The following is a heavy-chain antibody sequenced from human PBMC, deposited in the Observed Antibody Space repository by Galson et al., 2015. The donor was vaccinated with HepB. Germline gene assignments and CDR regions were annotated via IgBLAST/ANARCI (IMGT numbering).Heavy chain of an antibody. V-gene: IGHV3-9*01. CDR2: ITWNSGSI. CDR3: AKEGDYDSSGAWAFDI. Sequence: SLRLSCAASGFKFDDYAMHWVRQAPGKGLEWVSGITWNSGSIGYADSVKGRFTISRDNAKNSLYLQMNSLRAEDTALYYCAKEGDYDSSGAWAFDIWGQGTMVTVSS. CDR1: GFKFDDYA. D-gene: IGHD3-22*01. J-gene: IGHJ3*02.